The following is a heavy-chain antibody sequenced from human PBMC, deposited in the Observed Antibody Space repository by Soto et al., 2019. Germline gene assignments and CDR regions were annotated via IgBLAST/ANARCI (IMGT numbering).Heavy chain of an antibody. CDR1: GYTFTSYA. D-gene: IGHD3-10*01. V-gene: IGHV1-3*04. Sequence: ASVKVSCKASGYTFTSYAMHWVRQAPGQRHEWMGRINTGNGNTKCSQKLQGRVTITRDTSASTAYMELDRLRSEDTAVYYCARPYSYGSGSYFDAFHIWGQGTLVTVSS. CDR2: INTGNGNT. J-gene: IGHJ3*02. CDR3: ARPYSYGSGSYFDAFHI.